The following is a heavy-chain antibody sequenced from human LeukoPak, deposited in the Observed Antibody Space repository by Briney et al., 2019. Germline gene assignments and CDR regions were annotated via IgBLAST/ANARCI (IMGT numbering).Heavy chain of an antibody. J-gene: IGHJ4*02. CDR2: ISSSSSTI. CDR3: ARRGLDTAY. D-gene: IGHD5-18*01. CDR1: GFTFSSYS. Sequence: HPGGSLRLSCAASGFTFSSYSMNWVRQAPGKGLEWVSYISSSSSTIYYADSVKGRFTISRDNAKNSLYLQMNSLRAEDTAVYYCARRGLDTAYWGQGTRVTVSS. V-gene: IGHV3-48*01.